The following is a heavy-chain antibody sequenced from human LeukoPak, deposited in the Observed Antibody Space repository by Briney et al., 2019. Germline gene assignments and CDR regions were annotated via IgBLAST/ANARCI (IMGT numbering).Heavy chain of an antibody. D-gene: IGHD4-23*01. V-gene: IGHV3-66*01. CDR1: GFTVSSNY. Sequence: GGSLRLSCAASGFTVSSNYMSWVRQAPGKGLEWFSIIYRVGSTFYADSVEGRFTISRDNSKNTLYLQMNSLRVEDTAIYYCARDGGNNSWYGMDVWGQGTTVTVSS. CDR3: ARDGGNNSWYGMDV. J-gene: IGHJ6*02. CDR2: IYRVGST.